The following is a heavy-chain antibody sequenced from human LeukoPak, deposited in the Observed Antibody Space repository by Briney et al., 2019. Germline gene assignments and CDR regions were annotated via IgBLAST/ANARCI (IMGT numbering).Heavy chain of an antibody. D-gene: IGHD2-15*01. CDR1: GYTFTSYD. CDR2: MNPNSGNT. V-gene: IGHV1-8*01. CDR3: ARRPPDCSGGSCYWFDP. Sequence: ASVKVSCKASGYTFTSYDINWVRQATGQGLEWMGWMNPNSGNTGYAQKFQGRVTMTRNTSISTAYMELSSLRSEDTAVYYCARRPPDCSGGSCYWFDPWGQVTLVTVSS. J-gene: IGHJ5*02.